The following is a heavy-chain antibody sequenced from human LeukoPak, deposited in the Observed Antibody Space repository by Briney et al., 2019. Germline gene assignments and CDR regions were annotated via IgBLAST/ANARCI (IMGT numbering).Heavy chain of an antibody. CDR3: ARNYDFWNDAFHI. D-gene: IGHD3-3*01. Sequence: PSETLSLTGTVFGGSSSSGGYYWSWIRQPPGKGLEWIGYISHSGSTSYNPSLKSRVTISVDRSKNQFSLKLSSVTAADTAVYYCARNYDFWNDAFHIWGQGTMVIVSS. J-gene: IGHJ3*02. CDR1: GGSSSSGGYY. CDR2: ISHSGST. V-gene: IGHV4-30-2*01.